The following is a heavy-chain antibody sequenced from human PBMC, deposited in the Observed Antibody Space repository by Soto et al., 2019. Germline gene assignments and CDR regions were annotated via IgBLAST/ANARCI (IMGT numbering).Heavy chain of an antibody. CDR1: GFTFSSYW. CDR3: ATLQRYYYDSSGYAFDI. J-gene: IGHJ3*02. CDR2: IKQDGSEK. V-gene: IGHV3-7*01. Sequence: GGSLRLSCAASGFTFSSYWMSWVRQAPGKGLEWVANIKQDGSEKYYVDSVKGRFTISRDNAKNSLYLQMNSLRAEDTAVYYCATLQRYYYDSSGYAFDIWGQGTMVTVSS. D-gene: IGHD3-22*01.